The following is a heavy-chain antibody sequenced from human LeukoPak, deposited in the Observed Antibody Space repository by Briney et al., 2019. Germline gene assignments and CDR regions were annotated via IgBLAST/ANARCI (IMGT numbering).Heavy chain of an antibody. D-gene: IGHD6-19*01. J-gene: IGHJ4*02. CDR3: ARSSGWYAPAIDY. V-gene: IGHV1-18*01. CDR1: GYTSTTYD. CDR2: ISGSNGNR. Sequence: ASVKVSCKASGYTSTTYDFTWVRQAPGQGLEWMGWISGSNGNRNYAQKLQGRVTMTTDTSTSTAYMELRSLRSDDTAVYYCARSSGWYAPAIDYWGQGTLVTVSS.